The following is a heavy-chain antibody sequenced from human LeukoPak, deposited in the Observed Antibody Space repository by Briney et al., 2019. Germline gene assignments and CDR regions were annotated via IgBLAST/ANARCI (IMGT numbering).Heavy chain of an antibody. Sequence: GESLKISCKASGYSFAAYWIGWVRQMPGKGLEWMGIIYPGDSDPRYRPSFQGQVTISADKSISTAYLQWSSLKASDTAMYYCARSNYYGSGSYSDYWGQGTLVTVSS. CDR1: GYSFAAYW. CDR2: IYPGDSDP. V-gene: IGHV5-51*01. CDR3: ARSNYYGSGSYSDY. D-gene: IGHD3-10*01. J-gene: IGHJ4*02.